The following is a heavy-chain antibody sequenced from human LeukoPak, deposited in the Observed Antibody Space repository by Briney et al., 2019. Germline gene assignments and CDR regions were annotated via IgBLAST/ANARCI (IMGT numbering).Heavy chain of an antibody. J-gene: IGHJ4*02. CDR3: ARDLMATSPFDY. D-gene: IGHD5-12*01. Sequence: GGSLRLSCAASGFTFSSYAMHWVRQAPGKGLEYVSAISSNGGSTYYANSVKGRFTISRDNAKNSLYLQMNSLRAEDTAVYYCARDLMATSPFDYWGQGTLVTVSS. CDR2: ISSNGGST. CDR1: GFTFSSYA. V-gene: IGHV3-64*01.